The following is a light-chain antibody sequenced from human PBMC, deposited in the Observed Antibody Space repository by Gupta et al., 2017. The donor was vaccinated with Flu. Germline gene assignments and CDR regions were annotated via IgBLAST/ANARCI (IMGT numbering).Light chain of an antibody. CDR3: KKGKPPWT. CDR2: EGS. CDR1: QSLGYSDGNTY. V-gene: IGKV2-30*01. Sequence: PVTLGQPAYSACRSSQSLGYSDGNTYLYWLQQRPGQSPRRLIYEGSNRDYGDTDRFSGSGSGNDFTLKSSRGEDEDVGVYYVKKGKPPWTFGQGTKMEIK. J-gene: IGKJ2*02.